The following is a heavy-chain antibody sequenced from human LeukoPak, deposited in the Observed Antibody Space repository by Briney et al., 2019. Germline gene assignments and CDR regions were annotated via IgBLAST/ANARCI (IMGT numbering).Heavy chain of an antibody. D-gene: IGHD3-10*01. CDR2: ISYDGSNK. CDR1: GLTFSSYA. V-gene: IGHV3-30-3*01. Sequence: QTGGSLRLSCAASGLTFSSYAMHWVRQAPGKGLEWVAVISYDGSNKYYADSVKGRFTISRDNSKNTLYLQMNSLRAEDTAVYYCARDQRGGTGDDAFDIWGQGTMVTVSS. CDR3: ARDQRGGTGDDAFDI. J-gene: IGHJ3*02.